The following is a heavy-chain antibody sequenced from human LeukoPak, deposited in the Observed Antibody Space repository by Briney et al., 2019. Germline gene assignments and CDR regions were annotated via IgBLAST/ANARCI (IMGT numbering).Heavy chain of an antibody. V-gene: IGHV4-38-2*01. CDR3: ASQYSESYYAYFHH. J-gene: IGHJ1*01. CDR1: GYSISRGYY. D-gene: IGHD1-26*01. Sequence: SETLSLTCAVSGYSISRGYYWGWIRQPPGKGLEWIGSMFHSGIAYQNPSLKSRVTIPITTSKNQFSLKLNSVTAADTAVYYCASQYSESYYAYFHHWGQGTLVTVSS. CDR2: MFHSGIA.